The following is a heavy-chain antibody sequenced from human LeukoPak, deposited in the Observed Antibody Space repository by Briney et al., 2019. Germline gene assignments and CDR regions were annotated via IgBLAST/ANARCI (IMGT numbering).Heavy chain of an antibody. CDR2: ISYDGSNK. V-gene: IGHV3-30-3*01. D-gene: IGHD1-1*01. CDR3: ARDGNWSP. Sequence: GGSLRLSCAASGFTFSSYAMHWVRQAPGKGLEWVAVISYDGSNKYYADSVKGRFTISRDNSKNTLYLQMNSLRAEDTAVYYCARDGNWSPWGQGTLFTVSS. CDR1: GFTFSSYA. J-gene: IGHJ4*02.